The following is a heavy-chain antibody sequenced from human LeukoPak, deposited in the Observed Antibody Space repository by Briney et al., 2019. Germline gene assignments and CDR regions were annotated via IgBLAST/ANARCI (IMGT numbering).Heavy chain of an antibody. Sequence: GGSLRLSCAASGFTFSSYAMSWVRRAPGKGLEWVSAISGSGGSTYYADSVKGRFTISRDNSKNTLYLQMNSLGAEDTAVYYCAKDGDIVATGLFDYWGQGTLVTVSS. D-gene: IGHD5-12*01. J-gene: IGHJ4*02. CDR3: AKDGDIVATGLFDY. CDR2: ISGSGGST. CDR1: GFTFSSYA. V-gene: IGHV3-23*01.